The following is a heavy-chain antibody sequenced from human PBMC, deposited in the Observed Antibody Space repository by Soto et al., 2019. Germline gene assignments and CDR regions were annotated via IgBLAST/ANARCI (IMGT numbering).Heavy chain of an antibody. CDR2: INHSGST. V-gene: IGHV4-34*01. D-gene: IGHD3-3*01. CDR1: VGSFSGYY. J-gene: IGHJ6*02. Sequence: SETLSLTCSVYVGSFSGYYWSWIRQPPGKGLEWIGEINHSGSTNYNPSLKSRVTISVDTSKNQFSLKLSSVTAADTAVYYCARGRRRFLEWLSSYGMDVWGQGTTVTVSS. CDR3: ARGRRRFLEWLSSYGMDV.